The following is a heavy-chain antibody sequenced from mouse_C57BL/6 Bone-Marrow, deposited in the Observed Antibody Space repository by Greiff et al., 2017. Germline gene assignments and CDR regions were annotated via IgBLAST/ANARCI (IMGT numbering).Heavy chain of an antibody. J-gene: IGHJ2*01. V-gene: IGHV1-81*01. CDR1: GYTFTSYG. D-gene: IGHD1-2*01. CDR3: ARVRPRRGYFDY. CDR2: IYPRSGST. Sequence: VQLQQSGAELARPGASVKLSCKASGYTFTSYGISWVKQRTGQGLEWIGEIYPRSGSTYYNEKFKCKATLTADKSSSTAYMELRSLTSEDSAVYFCARVRPRRGYFDYWGQGTTLTGSS.